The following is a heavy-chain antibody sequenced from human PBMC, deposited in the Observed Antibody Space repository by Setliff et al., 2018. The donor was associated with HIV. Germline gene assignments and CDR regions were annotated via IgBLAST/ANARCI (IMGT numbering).Heavy chain of an antibody. V-gene: IGHV1-69*13. Sequence: SVKVSCKASGGTFTSSAISWVRRARGQGLEWMGAIIPHFDAPQYAQKFQGRVTITADQSTSTAYMELSGLTSEDTAVYYCASPRLAWSFSHFDYWGQGTPVTVSS. CDR3: ASPRLAWSFSHFDY. CDR1: GGTFTSSA. CDR2: IIPHFDAP. J-gene: IGHJ4*02. D-gene: IGHD3-9*01.